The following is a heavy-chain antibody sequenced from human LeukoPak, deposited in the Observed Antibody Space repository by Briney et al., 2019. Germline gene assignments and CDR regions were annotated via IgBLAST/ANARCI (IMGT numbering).Heavy chain of an antibody. CDR2: INSDGSWT. V-gene: IGHV3-74*01. CDR1: GNYW. CDR3: VSFYETY. D-gene: IGHD2/OR15-2a*01. Sequence: GSLRLSCVASGNYWMHWVRQAPGTGLVWVSHINSDGSWTSYADSVKGRFTISKDNAKNTVYLQTNSLRAEDTAVYYCVSFYETYWGRGTLVTVSS. J-gene: IGHJ4*02.